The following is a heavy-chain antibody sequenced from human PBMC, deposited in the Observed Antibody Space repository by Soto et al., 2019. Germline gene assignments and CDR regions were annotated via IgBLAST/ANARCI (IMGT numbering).Heavy chain of an antibody. V-gene: IGHV3-73*01. J-gene: IGHJ3*01. Sequence: EVQLVESGGGLVQPEGSLKLSCAASGFSFSESVMHWVRQPSGKGLEWVGRIRSKANRYSTAYAASVKGRFTISRDDSKNTTYLHMNSLKTEDTAVYFCTRQVSSSWYQDAFDLWGQGTMVTVSS. CDR2: IRSKANRYST. CDR1: GFSFSESV. CDR3: TRQVSSSWYQDAFDL. D-gene: IGHD6-13*01.